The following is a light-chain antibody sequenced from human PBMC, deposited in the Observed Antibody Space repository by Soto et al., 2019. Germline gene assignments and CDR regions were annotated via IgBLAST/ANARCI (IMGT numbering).Light chain of an antibody. J-gene: IGKJ1*01. CDR1: QSVSRF. V-gene: IGKV3-20*01. CDR3: QQYGSSPRT. Sequence: DIELTQSPATLSLSPGERATLSCRASQSVSRFLAWYQQKPGQAPRLLIYGASSRATGIPDRFSGSGSGTDFTLTISRLEPEDFAVYYCQQYGSSPRTFGQGTKVDIK. CDR2: GAS.